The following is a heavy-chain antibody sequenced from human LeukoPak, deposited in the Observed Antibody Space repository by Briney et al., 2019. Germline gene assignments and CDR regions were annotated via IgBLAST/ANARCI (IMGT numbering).Heavy chain of an antibody. J-gene: IGHJ4*02. CDR1: GFTFSSYW. CDR3: AKDFPYGSGSYSDY. CDR2: INTDGSST. V-gene: IGHV3-74*01. Sequence: GGSLRLSCAASGFTFSSYWMHWVRQAPGKGLVWVSRINTDGSSTSYADSAKGRFTISRDNAKNTLYLQMNSLRAEDTAVYYCAKDFPYGSGSYSDYWGQGTLVTVSS. D-gene: IGHD3-10*01.